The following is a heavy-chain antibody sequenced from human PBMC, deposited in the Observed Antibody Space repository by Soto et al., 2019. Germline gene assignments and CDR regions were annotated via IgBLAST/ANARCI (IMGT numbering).Heavy chain of an antibody. CDR2: ISFDGRIK. CDR3: ARDVRHCSSTDWWA. D-gene: IGHD2-2*01. J-gene: IGHJ4*02. CDR1: GFTFSTYA. Sequence: QVQLVESGGGVVQPGRSLRLSCAASGFTFSTYAMHWVRQAPGKGLEWVTVISFDGRIKYYTESVKDRFTISRDNSKNMLYLQMNSLKPDNTGIYYCARDVRHCSSTDWWAWGQGTLVTVSS. V-gene: IGHV3-30*04.